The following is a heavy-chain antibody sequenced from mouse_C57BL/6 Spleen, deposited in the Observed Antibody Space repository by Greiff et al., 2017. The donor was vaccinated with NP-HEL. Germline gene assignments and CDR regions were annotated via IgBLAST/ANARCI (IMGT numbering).Heavy chain of an antibody. CDR1: GFTFSSYA. D-gene: IGHD2-4*01. Sequence: EVKLVESGGGLVKPGGSLKLSCAASGFTFSSYAMSWVRQTPEKRLEWVATISDGGSYTYYPDNVKGRFTISRDNAENNLYLQMSHLKSEDTAMDYCARGYDYDWYFDVWGTGTTVTVSS. CDR3: ARGYDYDWYFDV. CDR2: ISDGGSYT. V-gene: IGHV5-4*03. J-gene: IGHJ1*03.